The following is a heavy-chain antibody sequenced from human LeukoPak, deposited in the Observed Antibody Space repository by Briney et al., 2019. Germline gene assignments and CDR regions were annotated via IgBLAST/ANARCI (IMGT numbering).Heavy chain of an antibody. CDR2: IYNSGST. Sequence: SETLSLTCTVSGGSISSGDYYWSWIRQPPRTRLQWIGHIYNSGSTNYNPSLKSRVTISVDTSKNQFSLKLSSVTAADTAVYYCARDSGSYLGAFDIWGQGTMVTVSS. J-gene: IGHJ3*02. V-gene: IGHV4-61*08. CDR1: GGSISSGDYY. D-gene: IGHD1-26*01. CDR3: ARDSGSYLGAFDI.